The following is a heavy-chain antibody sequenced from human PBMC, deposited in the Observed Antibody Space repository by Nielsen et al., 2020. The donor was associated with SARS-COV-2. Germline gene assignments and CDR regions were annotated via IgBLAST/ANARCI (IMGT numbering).Heavy chain of an antibody. Sequence: GESPKISCAASGFTFSSYGMHWVRQAPGKGLEWVAVIWYDGSNKYYADSVKGRFTISRDNSKNTLYLQMNSLRAEDTAVYYCARGDEWIHAFDIWGQGTMVTVSS. CDR3: ARGDEWIHAFDI. CDR1: GFTFSSYG. V-gene: IGHV3-33*01. J-gene: IGHJ3*02. D-gene: IGHD3-3*01. CDR2: IWYDGSNK.